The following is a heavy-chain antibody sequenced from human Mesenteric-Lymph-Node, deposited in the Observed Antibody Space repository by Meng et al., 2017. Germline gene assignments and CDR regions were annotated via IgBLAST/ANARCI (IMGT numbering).Heavy chain of an antibody. CDR2: ISASGGST. Sequence: GESLKISCAASGFAFSNYAMSWVRQPPGKGLEWVSAISASGGSTYYADSVKGRFTISRDNSKNTLYLQMNSLRAEDTAVYYCAKVMDTGLIFYFDSWGQGTLVTVSS. V-gene: IGHV3-23*01. D-gene: IGHD5-18*01. CDR1: GFAFSNYA. J-gene: IGHJ4*02. CDR3: AKVMDTGLIFYFDS.